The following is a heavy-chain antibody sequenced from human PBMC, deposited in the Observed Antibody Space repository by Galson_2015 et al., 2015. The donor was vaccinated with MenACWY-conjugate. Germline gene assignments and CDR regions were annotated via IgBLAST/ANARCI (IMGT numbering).Heavy chain of an antibody. CDR3: VKDSAYDLWSGYSNWFDP. Sequence: SLRLSCAASGFSFSSYAMHWVRQAAGKGLEYVSAVSSNGGTTHYADSVKGRFTISRDNSKNTLYLQMSSLRPEDTAMYYCVKDSAYDLWSGYSNWFDPWGQGTTATVSS. D-gene: IGHD3-3*01. CDR1: GFSFSSYA. CDR2: VSSNGGTT. V-gene: IGHV3-64D*06. J-gene: IGHJ5*02.